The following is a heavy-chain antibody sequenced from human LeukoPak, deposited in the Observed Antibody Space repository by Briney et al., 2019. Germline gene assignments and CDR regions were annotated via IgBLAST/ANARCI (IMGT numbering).Heavy chain of an antibody. CDR3: ARAPDYDYVWGNYRL. J-gene: IGHJ3*01. V-gene: IGHV3-21*04. CDR2: TDTSGRYV. CDR1: GFTFSNYG. D-gene: IGHD3-16*02. Sequence: GGSLRLSCAASGFTFSNYGMNWVRQAPGKGLEWVSFTDTSGRYVYYGDSVKGRFTISRDNSKNTLYLQMNSLRAEDTAVYYCARAPDYDYVWGNYRLWGQGTMVTVSS.